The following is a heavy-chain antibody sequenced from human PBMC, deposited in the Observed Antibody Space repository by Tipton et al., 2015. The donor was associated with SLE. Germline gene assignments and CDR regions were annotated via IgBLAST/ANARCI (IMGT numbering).Heavy chain of an antibody. CDR3: ARDGGDSSSWFDAFDI. CDR1: GGSISSYY. Sequence: TLSLTCTVSGGSISSYYWSWIRQPAGKGLEWIGHIYTSGSTNYNPSLKSRVTISVDTSKNQFSLKLSSVTAADTAVYYCARDGGDSSSWFDAFDIWGQGTMVTVSS. J-gene: IGHJ3*02. D-gene: IGHD6-13*01. V-gene: IGHV4-4*07. CDR2: IYTSGST.